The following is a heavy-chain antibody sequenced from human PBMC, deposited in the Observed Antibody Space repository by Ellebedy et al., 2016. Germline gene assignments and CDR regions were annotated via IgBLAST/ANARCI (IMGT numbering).Heavy chain of an antibody. Sequence: GSLRLSCTVSGGSMTGIHYYWGWIRQPPGKGLEWIGSVYYSGSTVYNPSLKSQITMSVDTSKNQFSVHLRSVTAADTAVYYCARNATGWYFEYWGQGALVTVSS. D-gene: IGHD6-19*01. CDR2: VYYSGST. CDR1: GGSMTGIHYY. V-gene: IGHV4-39*01. CDR3: ARNATGWYFEY. J-gene: IGHJ4*01.